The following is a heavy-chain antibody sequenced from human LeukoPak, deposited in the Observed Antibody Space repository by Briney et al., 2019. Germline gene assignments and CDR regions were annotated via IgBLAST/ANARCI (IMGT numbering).Heavy chain of an antibody. D-gene: IGHD5-24*01. CDR2: IYYSGST. J-gene: IGHJ4*02. CDR1: GGSISSGGYY. V-gene: IGHV4-31*03. CDR3: ARALGDGYKFDY. Sequence: SSETLSLTCTVSGGSISSGGYYWSWIRQHPGKGLEWIGYIYYSGSTYYNPSLKSRVTISVDTSKNQFSLKLSSVTAADTAVYYCARALGDGYKFDYWGQGTLVTVSS.